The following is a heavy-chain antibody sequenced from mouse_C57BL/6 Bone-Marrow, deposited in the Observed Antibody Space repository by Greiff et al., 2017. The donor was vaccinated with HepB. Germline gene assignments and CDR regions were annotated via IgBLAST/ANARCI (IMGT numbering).Heavy chain of an antibody. CDR3: ARGYDYDAMDY. V-gene: IGHV7-1*01. CDR1: GFTFSDFY. CDR2: SRNKANDYTT. J-gene: IGHJ4*01. Sequence: EVQGVESGGGLVQSGRSLRLSCATSGFTFSDFYMEWVRQAPGKGLEWIAASRNKANDYTTEYSASVKGRFIVSSDTSQSILHLQMNALRAEDTAIYYCARGYDYDAMDYWGQGTSVTVSS.